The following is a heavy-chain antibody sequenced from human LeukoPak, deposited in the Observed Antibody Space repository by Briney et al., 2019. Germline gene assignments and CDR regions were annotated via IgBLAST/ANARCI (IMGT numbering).Heavy chain of an antibody. J-gene: IGHJ6*02. V-gene: IGHV1-69*13. CDR2: IIPIFGTA. D-gene: IGHD2-2*01. Sequence: SVKVSCKASGGTFSSCAISWVRQAPGQELEWMGGIIPIFGTANYAQKFQGRVTITADESTSTAYMELSSLRSEDTAVYYCARDGLPAAIPSHYYYYGMDVWGQGTTVTVSS. CDR3: ARDGLPAAIPSHYYYYGMDV. CDR1: GGTFSSCA.